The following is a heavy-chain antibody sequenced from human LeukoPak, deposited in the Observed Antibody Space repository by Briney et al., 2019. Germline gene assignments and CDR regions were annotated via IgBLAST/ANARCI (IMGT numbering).Heavy chain of an antibody. Sequence: SETLSLTCAVSGGSISSSNWWSWVRQPPGKGLEWIGEIYHSGSTNYNPSLKSRVTISVDKSKNQFSLKLSSVTAADTAVYYCARTTMVRGTYYMDVWGKGTTVTVSS. CDR3: ARTTMVRGTYYMDV. CDR1: GGSISSSNW. V-gene: IGHV4-4*02. D-gene: IGHD3-10*01. CDR2: IYHSGST. J-gene: IGHJ6*03.